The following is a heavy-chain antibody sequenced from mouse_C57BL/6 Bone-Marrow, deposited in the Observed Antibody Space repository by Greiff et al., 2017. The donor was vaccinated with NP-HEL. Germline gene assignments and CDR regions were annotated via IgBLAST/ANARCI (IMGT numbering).Heavy chain of an antibody. CDR3: TRDYGVRYVACDFDV. CDR2: IRNKANNHAT. J-gene: IGHJ1*03. Sequence: EVKVEESGGGLVQPGGSMKLSCAASGFTFSDAWMDWVRQSPEKGLEWVAEIRNKANNHATYYAESVKGRFTISRDDSKSSVYMQLNSLRADDTGIYFSTRDYGVRYVACDFDVWGTGTTVTVSS. D-gene: IGHD1-1*01. CDR1: GFTFSDAW. V-gene: IGHV6-6*01.